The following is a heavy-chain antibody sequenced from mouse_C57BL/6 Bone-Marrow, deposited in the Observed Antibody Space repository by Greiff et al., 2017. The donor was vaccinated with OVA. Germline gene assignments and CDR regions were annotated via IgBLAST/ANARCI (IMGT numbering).Heavy chain of an antibody. J-gene: IGHJ3*01. Sequence: VQLQQPGAELVKPGASVKMSCKASGYTFTSYWITWVKQRPGQGLEWIGDIYPGSGSTNYNEKFKSKATLTVDTSSSTAYMQLSSLTSEDSAVYYCARKDYYSNPWFAYWGQGTLVTVSA. V-gene: IGHV1-55*01. CDR2: IYPGSGST. D-gene: IGHD2-5*01. CDR3: ARKDYYSNPWFAY. CDR1: GYTFTSYW.